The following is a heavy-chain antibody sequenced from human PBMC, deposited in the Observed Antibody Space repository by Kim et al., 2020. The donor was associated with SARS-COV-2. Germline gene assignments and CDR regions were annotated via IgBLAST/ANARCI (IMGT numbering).Heavy chain of an antibody. D-gene: IGHD5-12*01. CDR3: ARGESGYEDY. CDR1: GYTFTGYY. J-gene: IGHJ4*02. Sequence: ASVKVSCKASGYTFTGYYMHWVRQAPGQGLEWMGWINPNSGDTNYAQKFQGRVTMTWDTSLSTAYMELSRIISYDTAVYYCARGESGYEDYWGQGTLVTVSS. CDR2: INPNSGDT. V-gene: IGHV1-2*02.